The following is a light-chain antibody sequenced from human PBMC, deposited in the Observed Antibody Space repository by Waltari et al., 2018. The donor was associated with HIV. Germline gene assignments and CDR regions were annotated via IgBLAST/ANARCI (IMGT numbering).Light chain of an antibody. CDR1: SSNIGAGFD. CDR2: SNN. CDR3: QSFDNSLSAL. Sequence: HSVLTQPPSVSGAPGQRVTISCTGSSSNIGAGFDVHWYQQLPGTAPKLLIFSNNDRRSGVPDRFSGAKSGTSASLAITGLQAEDEADYYCQSFDNSLSALFGGGTKLTVL. V-gene: IGLV1-40*01. J-gene: IGLJ2*01.